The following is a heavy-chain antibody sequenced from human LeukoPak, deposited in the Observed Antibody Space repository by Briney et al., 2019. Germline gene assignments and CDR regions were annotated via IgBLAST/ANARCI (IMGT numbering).Heavy chain of an antibody. CDR1: GGSFSGYY. J-gene: IGHJ1*01. V-gene: IGHV4-34*01. D-gene: IGHD3-22*01. Sequence: PSETLSLTCAVYGGSFSGYYWSWIRQPPGKGLEWIGEINHSGSTNYNPSLKSRVTISVDTSKNQFSLKLSSVTAADTAVYYCARDMYYYDSSGYYLPFQHWGQGTLVTVSS. CDR2: INHSGST. CDR3: ARDMYYYDSSGYYLPFQH.